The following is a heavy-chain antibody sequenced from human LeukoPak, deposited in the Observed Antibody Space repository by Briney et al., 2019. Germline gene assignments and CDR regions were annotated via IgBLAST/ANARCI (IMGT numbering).Heavy chain of an antibody. CDR1: GFTFSSYE. V-gene: IGHV3-48*03. Sequence: GGSLTLSCAASGFTFSSYEMNWVRQAPGKGLEWVSYISSSGSTIYYADSVKGRFTISRDNAKNSLYLQMNSLRAEDTAVYYCARDVLPVSYCGGDCYPDYWGQGTLVTVSS. D-gene: IGHD2-21*02. CDR3: ARDVLPVSYCGGDCYPDY. CDR2: ISSSGSTI. J-gene: IGHJ4*02.